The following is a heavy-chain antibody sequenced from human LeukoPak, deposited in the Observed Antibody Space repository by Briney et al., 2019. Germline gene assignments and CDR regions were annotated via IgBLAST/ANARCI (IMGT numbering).Heavy chain of an antibody. CDR2: INHSGST. D-gene: IGHD4-17*01. Sequence: SETLSLTCAVYGGSFSGYYWSWIRQPPGKGLEWIGEINHSGSTNYNPSLKSRVTISVDTSKNQLSLKLSSVTAADTAVYYCARGSRRVSYGDYPPPSRPYYFDYWGQGTLVTVSS. V-gene: IGHV4-34*01. CDR3: ARGSRRVSYGDYPPPSRPYYFDY. J-gene: IGHJ4*02. CDR1: GGSFSGYY.